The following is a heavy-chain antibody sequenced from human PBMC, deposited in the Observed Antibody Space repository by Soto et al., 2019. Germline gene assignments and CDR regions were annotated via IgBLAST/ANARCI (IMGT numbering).Heavy chain of an antibody. D-gene: IGHD3-3*02. V-gene: IGHV3-48*03. Sequence: PGGSLRLSCGASGFAFSNYEINWVRQAPGKGLEWVSYISLSGSTIYYADSVKGRFTISRDDAKNSLYLQMDSLRADDTAVYYCARESFSASPNFFDYWGQGTLVTVSS. CDR2: ISLSGSTI. CDR1: GFAFSNYE. J-gene: IGHJ4*02. CDR3: ARESFSASPNFFDY.